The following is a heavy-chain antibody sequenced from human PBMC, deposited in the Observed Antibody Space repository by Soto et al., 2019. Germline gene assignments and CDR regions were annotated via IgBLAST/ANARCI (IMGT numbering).Heavy chain of an antibody. CDR3: ARDRYSRSPNYNYYMDL. Sequence: EVQLVESGGGLVQPGGSLRLSCAASGFTFSDHYMDWVRQAPGKGLEWVGRSRHRADSYTTEYAASVKGRVTISREVSEKSVYLQMNNLKTEDTAVYFCARDRYSRSPNYNYYMDLWGKGTTVTVSS. CDR1: GFTFSDHY. D-gene: IGHD3-10*01. J-gene: IGHJ6*03. CDR2: SRHRADSYTT. V-gene: IGHV3-72*01.